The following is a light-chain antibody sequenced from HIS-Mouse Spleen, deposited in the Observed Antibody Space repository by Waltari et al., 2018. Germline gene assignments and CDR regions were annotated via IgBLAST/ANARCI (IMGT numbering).Light chain of an antibody. CDR3: YSTDSSGNHRV. CDR1: ALPNKY. J-gene: IGLJ2*01. Sequence: SYELTQPPSVSVSPGQTARITCSGDALPNKYAYWYQQKSGQAPVFVIYEDSKRPSGIPERCAGSSSGTMGTLTISGAQVEDEADYYCYSTDSSGNHRVFGGGTKLTVL. V-gene: IGLV3-10*01. CDR2: EDS.